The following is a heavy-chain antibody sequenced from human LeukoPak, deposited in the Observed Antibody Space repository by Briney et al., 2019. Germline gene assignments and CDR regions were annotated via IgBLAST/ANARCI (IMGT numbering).Heavy chain of an antibody. Sequence: GRSLRLSCAASGFTFSSYAMHWVRQAPGKGLVWVSHMSSDGSTISYADSVKGRFTISRDNAKSTVYLQMNSLRAEDTAVYYCARDLGVADFWGQGTLVTVSS. CDR3: ARDLGVADF. D-gene: IGHD6-13*01. CDR1: GFTFSSYA. V-gene: IGHV3-74*01. J-gene: IGHJ4*02. CDR2: MSSDGSTI.